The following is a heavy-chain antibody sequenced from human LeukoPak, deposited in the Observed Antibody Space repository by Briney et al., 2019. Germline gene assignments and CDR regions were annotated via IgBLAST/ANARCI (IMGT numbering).Heavy chain of an antibody. CDR2: IYSTGGT. V-gene: IGHV4-4*07. J-gene: IGHJ5*02. CDR3: ARERSSGYYWFDP. Sequence: SETLSLTCTVSGGSISSYYWSWIRQPAGKELEWIGRIYSTGGTNHNPSLKSRVTMSVDTSNNQVSLKLSSVTAADTAVYYCARERSSGYYWFDPWGRGILVTVSS. CDR1: GGSISSYY. D-gene: IGHD6-19*01.